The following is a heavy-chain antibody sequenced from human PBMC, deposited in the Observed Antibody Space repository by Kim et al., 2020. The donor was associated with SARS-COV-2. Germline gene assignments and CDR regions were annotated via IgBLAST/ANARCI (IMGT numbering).Heavy chain of an antibody. Sequence: ASVKVSCKASGYTFTGYYMHWVRQAPGQGLEWMGRINPNSGGTNYAQKFQGRVTMTRDTSISTAYMELSRLRSDDTAVYYCAREPMIVVVTIYYYGMDVWGQGTTVTVSS. J-gene: IGHJ6*02. CDR3: AREPMIVVVTIYYYGMDV. D-gene: IGHD3-22*01. V-gene: IGHV1-2*06. CDR2: INPNSGGT. CDR1: GYTFTGYY.